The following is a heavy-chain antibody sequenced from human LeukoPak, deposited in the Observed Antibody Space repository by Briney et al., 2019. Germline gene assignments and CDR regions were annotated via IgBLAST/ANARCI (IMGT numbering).Heavy chain of an antibody. J-gene: IGHJ4*02. CDR3: VKDLRSDFMGVLSRYLSY. CDR1: GFTFSSFA. D-gene: IGHD2/OR15-2a*01. Sequence: GGSLRLSCSASGFTFSSFAMHWVRQAPGKGLEYVASISRNGGSTCYADSVKGRFTISRDNSKSTLYLQMSSLRAQGTAVYLCVKDLRSDFMGVLSRYLSYWGQGTLVSVSS. CDR2: ISRNGGST. V-gene: IGHV3-64D*09.